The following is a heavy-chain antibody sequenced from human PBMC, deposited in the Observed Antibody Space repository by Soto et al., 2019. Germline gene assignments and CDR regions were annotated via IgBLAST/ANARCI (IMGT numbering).Heavy chain of an antibody. Sequence: GGSLRLFCAASGFTFSSYSMNWVRQAPGKGLEWVSSISSSSSYIYYADSVKGRFTISRDNAKNSLYLQMNSLRAEDTAVYYCAREEYCSGGSCYFRMWGAFDIWGQGTMVTVSS. CDR1: GFTFSSYS. CDR2: ISSSSSYI. D-gene: IGHD2-15*01. CDR3: AREEYCSGGSCYFRMWGAFDI. J-gene: IGHJ3*02. V-gene: IGHV3-21*01.